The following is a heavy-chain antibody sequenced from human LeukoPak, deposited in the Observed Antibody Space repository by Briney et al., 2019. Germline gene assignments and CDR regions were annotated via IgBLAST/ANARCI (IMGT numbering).Heavy chain of an antibody. CDR1: GFTFSSYG. Sequence: GGSLRLSCAASGFTFSSYGMHWVRQAPGKGLEWVAVISYDGSNKYYADSVKGRFTISRDNSKNTLYLQMNSLRAEDTAVYYCAKDLRVTYYYDSSGYLNWGQGTLVTVSS. CDR3: AKDLRVTYYYDSSGYLN. D-gene: IGHD3-22*01. CDR2: ISYDGSNK. V-gene: IGHV3-30*18. J-gene: IGHJ4*02.